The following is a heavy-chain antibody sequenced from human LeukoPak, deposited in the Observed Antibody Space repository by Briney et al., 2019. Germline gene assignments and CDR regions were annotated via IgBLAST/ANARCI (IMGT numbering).Heavy chain of an antibody. CDR3: ARAPEGATPWADY. J-gene: IGHJ4*02. D-gene: IGHD1-26*01. V-gene: IGHV1-46*01. Sequence: ASVKVSCKASGYTFTRYYMHWVRQAPGQGLEWMGIINPSGGSISYAQKSQGRVSMTRDTSTSTVYMELNSLRSDDTAVYYCARAPEGATPWADYWGQGTLVIVSS. CDR2: INPSGGSI. CDR1: GYTFTRYY.